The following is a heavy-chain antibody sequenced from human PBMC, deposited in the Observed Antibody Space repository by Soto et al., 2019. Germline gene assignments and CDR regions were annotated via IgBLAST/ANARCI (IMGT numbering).Heavy chain of an antibody. Sequence: ASVKASCKASGYTFTSYGISWVRQAPGQGLEWMGWISAYNGNTNYAQKLQGRVTMTTDTSTSTAYMELRSLRSDDTAVYYCARDSGYGDYEAFVDVWGQGTTVTVSS. V-gene: IGHV1-18*01. CDR2: ISAYNGNT. CDR3: ARDSGYGDYEAFVDV. CDR1: GYTFTSYG. D-gene: IGHD4-17*01. J-gene: IGHJ6*02.